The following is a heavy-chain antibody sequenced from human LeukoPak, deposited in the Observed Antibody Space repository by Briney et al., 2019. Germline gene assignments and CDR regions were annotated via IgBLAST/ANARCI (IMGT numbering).Heavy chain of an antibody. D-gene: IGHD3-16*02. J-gene: IGHJ4*02. CDR2: IRWDGATT. Sequence: GGSLRLSCAASGFTFDDYAMHWVRQAPGKGLEWVSLIRWDGATTYYADSVKGRFTISRDNSKNSLYLQMNSLRAEDTALYYCARDWFTRLRELSPDRAFDYWGQGTLVTVSS. CDR3: ARDWFTRLRELSPDRAFDY. V-gene: IGHV3-43D*03. CDR1: GFTFDDYA.